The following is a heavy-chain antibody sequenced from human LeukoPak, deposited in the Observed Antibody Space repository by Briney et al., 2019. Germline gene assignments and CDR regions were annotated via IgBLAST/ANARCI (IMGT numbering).Heavy chain of an antibody. J-gene: IGHJ4*02. CDR1: GLTFSNYA. CDR3: ARDLKVSLDY. Sequence: GGSLRLSCAASGLTFSNYAMNWVRQAPGKGLEWVASIKYDESEKYSVEGRFTISRDNSKNTLYLQMNSLRAEDTAVYYCARDLKVSLDYWGQGTLVTVSS. CDR2: IKYDESE. V-gene: IGHV3-7*01. D-gene: IGHD3-22*01.